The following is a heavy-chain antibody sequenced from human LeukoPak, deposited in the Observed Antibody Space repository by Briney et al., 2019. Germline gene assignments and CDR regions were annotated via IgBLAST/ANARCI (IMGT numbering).Heavy chain of an antibody. D-gene: IGHD5-12*01. CDR2: IYYSGST. Sequence: SETLSLTCTASGGSISSSSYYWGWIRQPPGKGLEWIGSIYYSGSTYYNPSLKSRVTISVDTSKNQFSLKLSSVTAADTAVYYCARENIVATTGDYWGQGTLVTVSS. CDR1: GGSISSSSYY. J-gene: IGHJ4*02. CDR3: ARENIVATTGDY. V-gene: IGHV4-39*07.